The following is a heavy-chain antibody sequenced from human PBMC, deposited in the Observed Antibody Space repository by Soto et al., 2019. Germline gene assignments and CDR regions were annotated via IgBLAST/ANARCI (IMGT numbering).Heavy chain of an antibody. J-gene: IGHJ6*02. CDR1: GFTFSSYG. Sequence: PGGSLRLSCAASGFTFSSYGMHWVRQAPGKGLEWVAVIWYDGSNKYYADSVKGRFTISRDNSKNTLYLQMNSLRAEDTAVYYCARDGPVNGQPALRPYYYYYGMDVWGQGTTVTVSS. D-gene: IGHD4-17*01. V-gene: IGHV3-33*01. CDR3: ARDGPVNGQPALRPYYYYYGMDV. CDR2: IWYDGSNK.